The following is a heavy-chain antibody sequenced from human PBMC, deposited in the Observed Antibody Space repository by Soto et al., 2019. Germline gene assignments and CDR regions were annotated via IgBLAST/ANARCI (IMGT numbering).Heavy chain of an antibody. V-gene: IGHV3-23*01. Sequence: LRLSCAASGFTFSSYAMTWVRQAPGKGLECISGITDRGGNTYYADSVKGRFTISRDNSKNTLYLQMNSLRAEDTAVYYCAKDLSSSTWYDGGFDYWGQGTLVTVSS. J-gene: IGHJ4*02. CDR1: GFTFSSYA. CDR2: ITDRGGNT. CDR3: AKDLSSSTWYDGGFDY. D-gene: IGHD6-13*01.